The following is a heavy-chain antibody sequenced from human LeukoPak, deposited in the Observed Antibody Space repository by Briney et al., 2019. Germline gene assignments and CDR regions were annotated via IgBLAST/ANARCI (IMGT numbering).Heavy chain of an antibody. CDR2: IVGSGGNT. Sequence: GGSLRLSCTASGFAFGSYAMTWVRRAPGKGLEWVSSIVGSGGNTYYADSVKGRFTISRDNSKSTLSLQMNSLRAEDTAVYYCGKDSRGSSVRVFDCWGQGILVTVSS. V-gene: IGHV3-23*01. J-gene: IGHJ4*02. CDR3: GKDSRGSSVRVFDC. CDR1: GFAFGSYA. D-gene: IGHD5/OR15-5a*01.